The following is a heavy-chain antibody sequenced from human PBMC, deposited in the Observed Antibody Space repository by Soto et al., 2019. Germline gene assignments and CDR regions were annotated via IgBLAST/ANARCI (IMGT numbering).Heavy chain of an antibody. J-gene: IGHJ4*02. V-gene: IGHV3-15*07. CDR3: VTDEVLQ. Sequence: EVQVVESGGGLVKPGGSLRLSCAASGFRLSDAWVHWVRQAPGKGLQWVGRIKRDADGGTTDYAAPVKGRFIISRDDSKNTLFLHMNSLISDDTGVYYCVTDEVLQWGQGTLVTVSP. CDR2: IKRDADGGTT. CDR1: GFRLSDAW.